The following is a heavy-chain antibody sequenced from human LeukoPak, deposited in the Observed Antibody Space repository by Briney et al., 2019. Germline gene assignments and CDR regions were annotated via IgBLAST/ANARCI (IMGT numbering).Heavy chain of an antibody. CDR3: AKTFLTAYDTYFYYYGLDV. CDR1: GYTFTSYG. CDR2: ISAYNGNT. Sequence: ASVKASCKASGYTFTSYGISWVRQAPGQGLEWMGWISAYNGNTNYAQKLQGRVTMTTDTSTSTAYMELRSLRSDDTAVYYCAKTFLTAYDTYFYYYGLDVWGQGTPVTVSS. J-gene: IGHJ6*02. D-gene: IGHD3-9*01. V-gene: IGHV1-18*01.